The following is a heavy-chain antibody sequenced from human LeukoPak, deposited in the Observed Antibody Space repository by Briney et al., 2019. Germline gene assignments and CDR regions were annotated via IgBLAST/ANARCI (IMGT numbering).Heavy chain of an antibody. J-gene: IGHJ4*02. Sequence: AGRSLRLSCAASGFTFSSYGMHWVRQAPGKGLEWVAFIRYDGSNKYYADSVKGRFTISRDNSKNTLYLQMNSLRAEDTAVYYCANLDIVVVPAATDNYWGQGTLVTVSS. CDR3: ANLDIVVVPAATDNY. CDR2: IRYDGSNK. CDR1: GFTFSSYG. V-gene: IGHV3-30*02. D-gene: IGHD2-2*03.